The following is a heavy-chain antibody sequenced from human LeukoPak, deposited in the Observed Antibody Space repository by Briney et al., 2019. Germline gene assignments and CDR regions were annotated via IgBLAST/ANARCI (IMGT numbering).Heavy chain of an antibody. CDR3: ASGDYYDITDY. D-gene: IGHD3-22*01. CDR1: GFHLDDYS. Sequence: APGLSFAAPGFHLDDYSMQRGREVSGEGLEWVAGISYHSRNIRYVDSVKGRFTISRDNTKNFLYLQMNSLRAEDTAVYYCASGDYYDITDYWGQGTLVTVSS. V-gene: IGHV3-9*01. CDR2: ISYHSRNI. J-gene: IGHJ4*02.